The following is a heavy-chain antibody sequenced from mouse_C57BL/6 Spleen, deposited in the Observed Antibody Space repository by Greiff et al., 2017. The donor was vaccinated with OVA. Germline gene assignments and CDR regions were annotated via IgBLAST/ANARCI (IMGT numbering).Heavy chain of an antibody. CDR3: AREAYYDYDRGYAMDY. CDR1: GYTFTSYG. Sequence: QVQLKESGAELARPGASVKLSCKASGYTFTSYGISWVKQRTGQGLEWIGEIYPRSGNTYYNEKFKGKATLTADKSSSTAYMELRSLTSEDSAVYFCAREAYYDYDRGYAMDYWGQGTSVTVSS. V-gene: IGHV1-81*01. CDR2: IYPRSGNT. D-gene: IGHD2-4*01. J-gene: IGHJ4*01.